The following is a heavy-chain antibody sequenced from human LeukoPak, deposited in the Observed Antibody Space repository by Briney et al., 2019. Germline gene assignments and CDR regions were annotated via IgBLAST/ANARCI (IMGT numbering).Heavy chain of an antibody. V-gene: IGHV4-59*08. CDR3: ARHVAPDMDYFDY. Sequence: SETLSLTCTVSGGSGYYWTWIRQSPGKRPEWLGYIRYTGTTNYNPSLRSRVTISVDTSKNQFSLTLTSVTAADTAVYYCARHVAPDMDYFDYWGPGTPVTVSP. CDR1: GGSGYY. D-gene: IGHD2-15*01. CDR2: IRYTGTT. J-gene: IGHJ4*02.